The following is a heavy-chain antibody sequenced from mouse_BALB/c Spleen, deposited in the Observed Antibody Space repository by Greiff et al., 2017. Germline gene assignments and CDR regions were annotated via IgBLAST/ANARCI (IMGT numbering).Heavy chain of an antibody. V-gene: IGHV2-9*02. CDR1: GFSFTSYG. J-gene: IGHJ2*01. CDR2: IWAGGST. CDR3: AREDLYGYYFDY. D-gene: IGHD1-1*02. Sequence: VKLVESGPGLVAPSQSLSITCTVSGFSFTSYGVHWVRQPPGKGLEWLGVIWAGGSTNYNSALMSRLSISKDNSKSQVFLKMNSLQTDDTAMYYCAREDLYGYYFDYWGQGTTLTVSS.